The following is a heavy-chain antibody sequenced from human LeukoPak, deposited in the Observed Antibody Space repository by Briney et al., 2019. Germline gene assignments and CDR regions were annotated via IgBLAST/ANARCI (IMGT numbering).Heavy chain of an antibody. D-gene: IGHD4-17*01. V-gene: IGHV3-11*06. J-gene: IGHJ4*02. Sequence: GGSLRLSCAASGFTFSDYYMSWIRQAPGKGLEWVSYISSSSSYTNYADSVKGRFTISRDNAKNSLYLQMNSLRAEDTAVYYCARGDYGDYVFNYWGQGTLVTVSS. CDR2: ISSSSSYT. CDR3: ARGDYGDYVFNY. CDR1: GFTFSDYY.